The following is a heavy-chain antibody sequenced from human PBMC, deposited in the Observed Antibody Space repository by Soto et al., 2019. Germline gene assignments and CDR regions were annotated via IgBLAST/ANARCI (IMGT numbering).Heavy chain of an antibody. V-gene: IGHV4-59*01. Sequence: SETLSLTCTVSGGSISSYYRSWIRQPPGKGLEWIGYIYYSGSTNYNPSLKSRVTISVDTSKNQFSLKLSSVTAADTAVYYCARTTYSGSYFDSNWFDPWGQGTLVTVSS. CDR3: ARTTYSGSYFDSNWFDP. CDR2: IYYSGST. J-gene: IGHJ5*02. CDR1: GGSISSYY. D-gene: IGHD1-26*01.